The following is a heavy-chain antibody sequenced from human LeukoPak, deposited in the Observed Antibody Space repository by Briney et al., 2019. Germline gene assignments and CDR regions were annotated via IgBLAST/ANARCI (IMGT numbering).Heavy chain of an antibody. V-gene: IGHV4-4*07. Sequence: SETLSLTCTVSGGSISSYYWSWLRQPAGKGLEWIGRIYTSGSTNYNPSLKRRVTMSVDTSKNQFSLKLSSVTAADTAVYYCARVSRIVVVPAASYYFDYWGQGTLVTVSS. CDR3: ARVSRIVVVPAASYYFDY. CDR2: IYTSGST. CDR1: GGSISSYY. J-gene: IGHJ4*02. D-gene: IGHD2-2*01.